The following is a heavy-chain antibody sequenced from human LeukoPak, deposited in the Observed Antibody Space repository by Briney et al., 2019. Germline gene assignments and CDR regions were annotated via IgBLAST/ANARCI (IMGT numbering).Heavy chain of an antibody. V-gene: IGHV1-18*01. J-gene: IGHJ4*02. CDR2: ISAYNGNT. D-gene: IGHD2-15*01. CDR3: ARARRYCSGGSCLGYFDY. Sequence: ASVKVSCKASGYTFTTYGISWVRQAPGQGLEWLGWISAYNGNTNYAQQLQGRVTMTTDTSTSTAYMELRSLRSDDTAVYYCARARRYCSGGSCLGYFDYWGQGTLVTVSS. CDR1: GYTFTTYG.